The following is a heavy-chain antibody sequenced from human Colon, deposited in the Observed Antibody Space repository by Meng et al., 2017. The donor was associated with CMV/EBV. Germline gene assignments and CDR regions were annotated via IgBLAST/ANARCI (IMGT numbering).Heavy chain of an antibody. Sequence: GESLKISCAASGFTFNTYWMTWVRQAPGKGLECVANIKPDGSQGYYVDSVKGRFTISRDNAKDLLYLQMNTLRVEDTAMYYCARIHYDSWSGYYRDYWGQGALVTVSS. CDR3: ARIHYDSWSGYYRDY. V-gene: IGHV3-7*01. J-gene: IGHJ4*02. D-gene: IGHD3-3*01. CDR1: GFTFNTYW. CDR2: IKPDGSQG.